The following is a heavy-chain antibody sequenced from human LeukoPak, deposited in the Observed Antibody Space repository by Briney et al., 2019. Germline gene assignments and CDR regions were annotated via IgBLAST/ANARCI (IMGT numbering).Heavy chain of an antibody. CDR3: AKAGMTYYYDSSGPPPGYFDY. D-gene: IGHD3-22*01. J-gene: IGHJ4*02. CDR1: GFTFSSYA. CDR2: ISGSGGST. V-gene: IGHV3-23*01. Sequence: GGSLRLSCAASGFTFSSYAMSWVRQAPGKGLEWVSAISGSGGSTYYADSVKGRFTIPRDNSKNTLYLQMNSLRAEDTAVYYCAKAGMTYYYDSSGPPPGYFDYWGKGTLVTVSS.